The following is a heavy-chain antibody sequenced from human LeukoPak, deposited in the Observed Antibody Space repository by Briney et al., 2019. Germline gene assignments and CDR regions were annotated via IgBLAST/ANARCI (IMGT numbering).Heavy chain of an antibody. J-gene: IGHJ3*02. CDR3: ASSRPRHYGGNSGDAFDI. D-gene: IGHD4-23*01. CDR1: GGTFSSIT. V-gene: IGHV1-69*02. CDR2: IIPVLAIA. Sequence: SVKVSCKASGGTFSSITISWVRQAPGQGLEWMGRIIPVLAIANYAQTIQGRVTITADKSTSTAYMELSSLRSDDTAVYYCASSRPRHYGGNSGDAFDIWGQGTMVTVSS.